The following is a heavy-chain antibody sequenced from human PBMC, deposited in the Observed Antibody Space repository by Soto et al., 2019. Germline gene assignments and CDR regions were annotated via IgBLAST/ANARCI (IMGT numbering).Heavy chain of an antibody. Sequence: PGGSLRLSCAASGFTFSSYAMSWVRQAPGKGLEWVSGISGSGGSTYYADYVKGRFTISRDNSKNTLYLQMNSLRAEDTAVYYCAKSSSGWYGYGMDVWGQGTTVTVSS. V-gene: IGHV3-23*01. CDR1: GFTFSSYA. J-gene: IGHJ6*02. D-gene: IGHD6-19*01. CDR2: ISGSGGST. CDR3: AKSSSGWYGYGMDV.